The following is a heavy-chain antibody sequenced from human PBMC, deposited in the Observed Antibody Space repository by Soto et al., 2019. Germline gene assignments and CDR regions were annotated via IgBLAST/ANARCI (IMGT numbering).Heavy chain of an antibody. CDR1: GGTFSSYA. D-gene: IGHD5-18*01. CDR2: IIPIFGTA. CDR3: ARADKAMAIGDGDAFDI. V-gene: IGHV1-69*13. Sequence: SVKVSCKASGGTFSSYAISWVRQAPGQGLEWMGGIIPIFGTANYAQKFQGRVTITADESTSTAYMELSRLRSDDTAVYYCARADKAMAIGDGDAFDIWGQGTRVTVSS. J-gene: IGHJ3*02.